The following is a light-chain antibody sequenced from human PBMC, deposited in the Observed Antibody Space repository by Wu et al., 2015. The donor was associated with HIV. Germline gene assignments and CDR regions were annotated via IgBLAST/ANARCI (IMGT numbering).Light chain of an antibody. J-gene: IGKJ4*01. CDR2: GAS. CDR3: QQYNNWPPLT. Sequence: EIVMTRSPATLSVSPGERATLSCRASPSVSSNLAWYQQKPGQAPRLLIYGASTRATGIPARFSGSGSGTEFTLTISSMQSEDFAVYYCQQYNNWPPLTFGGGTKGGDQT. V-gene: IGKV3-15*01. CDR1: PSVSSN.